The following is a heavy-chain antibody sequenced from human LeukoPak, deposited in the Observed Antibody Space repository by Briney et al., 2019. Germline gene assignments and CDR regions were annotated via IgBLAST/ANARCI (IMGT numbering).Heavy chain of an antibody. CDR1: GYTFTSYD. D-gene: IGHD6-19*01. CDR2: MNPNSGGT. Sequence: ASVKVSCKASGYTFTSYDINWVRQATGQGLEWMGWMNPNSGGTNYAQKFQGRVTMTRDTFISTAYMELSRLRSDDTAVYYCARMGYSSGSDYWGQGTLVTVSS. V-gene: IGHV1-2*02. J-gene: IGHJ4*02. CDR3: ARMGYSSGSDY.